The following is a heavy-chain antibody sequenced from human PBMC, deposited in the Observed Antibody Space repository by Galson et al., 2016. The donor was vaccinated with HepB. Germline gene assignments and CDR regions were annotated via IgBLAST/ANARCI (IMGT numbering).Heavy chain of an antibody. J-gene: IGHJ4*02. Sequence: SVKVSCKASGYTFTNYGIHWVRQAPGQGLEWTAWISAYNGHTQYVQKLQGRVTMTTDTSTNTADMELTSLRSEDTAIYYLARASWECPTTFDFWGQGTLVTVTS. CDR1: GYTFTNYG. CDR2: ISAYNGHT. CDR3: ARASWECPTTFDF. V-gene: IGHV1-18*01. D-gene: IGHD1-26*01.